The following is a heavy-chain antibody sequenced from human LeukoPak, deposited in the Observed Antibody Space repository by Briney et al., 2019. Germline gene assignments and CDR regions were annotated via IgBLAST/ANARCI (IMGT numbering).Heavy chain of an antibody. CDR1: GYTFTGYY. V-gene: IGHV1-2*02. D-gene: IGHD3-22*01. CDR2: INPNSGGT. J-gene: IGHJ4*02. Sequence: GALVKVSCKASGYTFTGYYMHWVRQAPGRGLEWMGWINPNSGGTNYAQKFQGRVTMTRDTSISTAYMELSRLRSDDTAVYYCGLGGYSSGYPVVGWGQGTLVTVSS. CDR3: GLGGYSSGYPVVG.